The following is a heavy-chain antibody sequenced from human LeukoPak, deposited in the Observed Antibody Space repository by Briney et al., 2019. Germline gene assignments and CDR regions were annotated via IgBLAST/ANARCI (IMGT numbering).Heavy chain of an antibody. V-gene: IGHV4-34*01. CDR3: ARRRMVYANYYYFYYMDV. Sequence: KSSETLSLTCAVYGGSFSGYYWNWIRQPPGKGLEWIGEINHSGSTNYNPSLKSRVSISVDKSKNQFSLKLSSVTAADTAVYFCARRRMVYANYYYFYYMDVWGKGTTVTVSS. J-gene: IGHJ6*03. CDR2: INHSGST. CDR1: GGSFSGYY. D-gene: IGHD2-8*01.